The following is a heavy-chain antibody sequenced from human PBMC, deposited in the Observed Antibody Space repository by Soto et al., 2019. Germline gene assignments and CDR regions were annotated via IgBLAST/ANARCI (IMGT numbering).Heavy chain of an antibody. J-gene: IGHJ4*02. Sequence: EVQLVESGGGLVQPGGSLRLSCAASGFTVSSNYMSWVRQAPGKGLEWVSVIYSGGSTYYADSVKGRFTISRDNSKNTLDLQMNSLRAEDTAVYYCARSRGRAAAGTSCDYWGQGTLVTFSS. CDR2: IYSGGST. D-gene: IGHD6-13*01. CDR1: GFTVSSNY. V-gene: IGHV3-66*01. CDR3: ARSRGRAAAGTSCDY.